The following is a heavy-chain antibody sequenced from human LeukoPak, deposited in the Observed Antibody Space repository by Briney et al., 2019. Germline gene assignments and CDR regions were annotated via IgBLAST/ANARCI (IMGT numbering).Heavy chain of an antibody. CDR2: ISGSGGST. J-gene: IGHJ4*02. D-gene: IGHD3-22*01. CDR1: GFTFSSYA. Sequence: TGGSLRLSCAASGFTFSSYAMSWVRQAPGKGLEWVSAISGSGGSTYYADSVKGRFTISRDNSKNTLYLQMNSLRAEDTAVYYCAKDRYYYDSSGTFDYWGQGTLVTVSS. CDR3: AKDRYYYDSSGTFDY. V-gene: IGHV3-23*01.